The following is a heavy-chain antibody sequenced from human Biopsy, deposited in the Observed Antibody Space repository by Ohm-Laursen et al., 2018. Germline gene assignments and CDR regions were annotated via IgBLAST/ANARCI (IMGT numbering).Heavy chain of an antibody. CDR2: TSFDGSNK. CDR3: AKDGGQWLGGAFDI. Sequence: SFRLSCAASGFGFYAMHWVRQPPGKGLEWLAVTSFDGSNKFYAESVRGRFTISRDRSRDTLYLQMNRLTNEDTALYYCAKDGGQWLGGAFDIWGHGTMVIVAS. V-gene: IGHV3-30*18. CDR1: GFGFYA. D-gene: IGHD6-19*01. J-gene: IGHJ3*02.